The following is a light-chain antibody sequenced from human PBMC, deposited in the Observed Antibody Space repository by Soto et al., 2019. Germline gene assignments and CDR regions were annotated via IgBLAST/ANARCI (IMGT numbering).Light chain of an antibody. J-gene: IGLJ2*01. V-gene: IGLV2-14*01. CDR3: GSHTRSSHLV. CDR1: SSDVGGYHY. CDR2: DVS. Sequence: QSVLTQPACVSGSPGQSITISCTGTSSDVGGYHYLSLYQQHPGKSRKLMIYDVSNRPSGVSNHFSGSTSGNTASLTISGLQSEGEADYYCGSHTRSSHLVLGGGTQLNVL.